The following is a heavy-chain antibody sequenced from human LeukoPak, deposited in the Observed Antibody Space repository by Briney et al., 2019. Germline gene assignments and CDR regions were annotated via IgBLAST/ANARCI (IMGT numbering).Heavy chain of an antibody. Sequence: GGSLRLSCAASGFTFSSYWMSWVRQAPGKGLEWVANIKQDGSEKNYVDSVKGRFTISRDHAKNSLYLQMNSLRAEDTAVYYCARHRLGSGILADYWGQGTLVTVSS. CDR1: GFTFSSYW. J-gene: IGHJ4*02. D-gene: IGHD3-10*01. CDR3: ARHRLGSGILADY. V-gene: IGHV3-7*01. CDR2: IKQDGSEK.